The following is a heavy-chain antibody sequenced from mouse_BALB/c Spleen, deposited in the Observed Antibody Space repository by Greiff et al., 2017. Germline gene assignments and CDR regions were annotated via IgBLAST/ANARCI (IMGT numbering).Heavy chain of an antibody. Sequence: EVQLQESGPGLVKPSQSLSLTCTVTGYSITSDYAWIWIRQFPGNKLEWMGYISYSGSTSYNPSLKSRISITRDTSKNQFFLQLNSVTTEDTATYYCARRATAYYFDYWGQGTTLTVSS. V-gene: IGHV3-2*02. CDR3: ARRATAYYFDY. D-gene: IGHD1-2*01. CDR2: ISYSGST. CDR1: GYSITSDYA. J-gene: IGHJ2*01.